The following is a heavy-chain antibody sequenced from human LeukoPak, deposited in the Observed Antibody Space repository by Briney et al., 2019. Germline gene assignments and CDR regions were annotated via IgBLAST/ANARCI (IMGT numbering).Heavy chain of an antibody. V-gene: IGHV4-39*01. D-gene: IGHD3-10*01. CDR3: ARQDYYGSNGMDV. Sequence: ASETLSLTCTVSGGSISSSSYYWGWIRQPPGKGLEWIGSIYYSGSTYYNPSLKSRVTISVDTSKNQFSLKLSSVTAADTAVYYCARQDYYGSNGMDVWGKGTTVTISS. J-gene: IGHJ6*04. CDR2: IYYSGST. CDR1: GGSISSSSYY.